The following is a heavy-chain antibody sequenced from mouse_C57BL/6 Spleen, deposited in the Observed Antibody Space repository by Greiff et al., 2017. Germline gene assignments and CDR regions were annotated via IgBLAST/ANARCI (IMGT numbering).Heavy chain of an antibody. CDR1: GYAFSSSW. CDR3: ARGGNWDVRYFDY. CDR2: IYPGDGDT. D-gene: IGHD4-1*01. J-gene: IGHJ2*01. Sequence: VQLKESGPELVKPGASVKISCKASGYAFSSSWMNWVKQRPGKGLEWLGRIYPGDGDTNYNGKFKGTATLTADKSSSTAYMQLSSLTSEDSAVYFCARGGNWDVRYFDYWGQGTTLTVSS. V-gene: IGHV1-82*01.